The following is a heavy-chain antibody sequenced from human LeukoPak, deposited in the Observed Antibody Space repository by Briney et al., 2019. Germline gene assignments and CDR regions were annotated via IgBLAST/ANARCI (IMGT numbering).Heavy chain of an antibody. CDR2: IIPIFGTA. Sequence: GSSVKVSCMASGGTFSSYAISWVRQAPGQGLEWMGGIIPIFGTANYAQKFQGRVTITADESTSTAYMELSSLRSEDTAVYYCAREDWNYANHYYYMDVWGKGTTVTVPS. CDR1: GGTFSSYA. D-gene: IGHD1-7*01. CDR3: AREDWNYANHYYYMDV. V-gene: IGHV1-69*01. J-gene: IGHJ6*03.